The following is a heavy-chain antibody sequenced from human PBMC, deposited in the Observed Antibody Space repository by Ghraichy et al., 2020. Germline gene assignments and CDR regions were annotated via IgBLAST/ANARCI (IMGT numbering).Heavy chain of an antibody. J-gene: IGHJ3*02. V-gene: IGHV3-72*01. Sequence: GESLNISCAASGFTFSDHYMDWVRQDPGKGLEWVGRSRDKGSSYSTEYAASVKGRFTISRDDSKNSVYLQMHSLKSEDTAVYYCTRALGSGWSQSVSHMWGQGTRVSVSS. D-gene: IGHD6-13*01. CDR2: SRDKGSSYST. CDR3: TRALGSGWSQSVSHM. CDR1: GFTFSDHY.